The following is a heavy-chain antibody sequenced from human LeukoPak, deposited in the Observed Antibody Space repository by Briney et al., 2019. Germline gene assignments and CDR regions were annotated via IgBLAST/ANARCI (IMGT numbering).Heavy chain of an antibody. CDR2: IKQDGSEK. CDR1: GFTFSSYW. J-gene: IGHJ4*02. V-gene: IGHV3-7*01. D-gene: IGHD3-22*01. Sequence: GGSLRLSCAASGFTFSSYWMSWVRQAPGKGLEWVANIKQDGSEKYYVDSVKGRFTISRDNAKNTLYLQMNSLRAEDTAVYYCARDSITMIAGAYFGYWGQGTLVTVSS. CDR3: ARDSITMIAGAYFGY.